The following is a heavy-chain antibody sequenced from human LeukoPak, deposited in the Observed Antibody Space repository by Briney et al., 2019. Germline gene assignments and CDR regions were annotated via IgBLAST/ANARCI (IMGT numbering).Heavy chain of an antibody. J-gene: IGHJ6*02. D-gene: IGHD2-2*01. CDR1: XGXXXXXY. CDR2: XSHSGST. V-gene: IGHV4-34*01. CDR3: ARASDDEFYLYHGMDV. Sequence: XLSLTCAXXXGXXXXXYWXXXRQSPXXXLXXXXXXSHSGSTNHNPSLKSRITLSVATSKHQFSLRLTSLTAADTAVYYCARASDDEFYLYHGMDVWGQGTTVTVSS.